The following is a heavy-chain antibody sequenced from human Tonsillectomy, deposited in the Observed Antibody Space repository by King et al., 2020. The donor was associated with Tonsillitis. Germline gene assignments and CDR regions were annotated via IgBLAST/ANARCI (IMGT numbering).Heavy chain of an antibody. V-gene: IGHV3-23*04. D-gene: IGHD6-19*01. J-gene: IGHJ4*02. CDR1: GFTFSRYA. CDR3: AKVLSIAVAGKLDY. Sequence: VQLVESGGGLVQPGGSLRLSCAASGFTFSRYAMSWVRQAPGKGLEWVSSISGSVGSAYYAASLKGRFTNSRDNSKNTLYLQMNSLRAEDTAVYYCAKVLSIAVAGKLDYWGQGTLVTVSS. CDR2: ISGSVGSA.